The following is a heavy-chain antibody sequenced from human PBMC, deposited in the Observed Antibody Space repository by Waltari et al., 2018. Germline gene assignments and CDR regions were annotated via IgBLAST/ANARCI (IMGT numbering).Heavy chain of an antibody. CDR1: GFIFSNYE. V-gene: IGHV3-48*03. J-gene: IGHJ1*01. CDR3: ARAYSGGYYRYFEY. Sequence: EVQLVESGGGLVQPGGSLRLSCAASGFIFSNYEMNWVRQTPGKGLEWVSYVSVSGKTMYNVDSVKGRFTISRDNAKNSLHLQMNSLRAEDTAVYYCARAYSGGYYRYFEYWGQGALVTVSS. CDR2: VSVSGKTM. D-gene: IGHD1-26*01.